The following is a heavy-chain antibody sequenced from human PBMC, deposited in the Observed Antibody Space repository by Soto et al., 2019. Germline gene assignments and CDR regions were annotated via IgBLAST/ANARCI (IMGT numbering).Heavy chain of an antibody. D-gene: IGHD3-9*01. Sequence: GASVKVSCKASGYTFTGYAMHWVRQAPGQRLEWVGWINAGNGDTKYSQKFRGRVSIARDTSASTAYMELSSLRSEDTAVYYCARDVDILTGYSFDYWGQGTLVTVSS. CDR2: INAGNGDT. CDR3: ARDVDILTGYSFDY. J-gene: IGHJ4*02. V-gene: IGHV1-3*01. CDR1: GYTFTGYA.